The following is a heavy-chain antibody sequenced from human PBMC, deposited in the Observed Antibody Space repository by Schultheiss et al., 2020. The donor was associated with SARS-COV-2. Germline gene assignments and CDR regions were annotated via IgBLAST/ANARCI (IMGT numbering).Heavy chain of an antibody. CDR1: GFTVSSNY. V-gene: IGHV3-23*01. CDR3: TRYMISFGGIIVSGFDY. D-gene: IGHD3-16*02. J-gene: IGHJ4*02. Sequence: GGSLRLSCAASGFTVSSNYMSWVRQAPGKGLEWVSAISGSGVSTYYADSVKGRFTISRDNSKNTVYLQMNSLRVEDTAVYYCTRYMISFGGIIVSGFDYWGQGALVTVSS. CDR2: ISGSGVST.